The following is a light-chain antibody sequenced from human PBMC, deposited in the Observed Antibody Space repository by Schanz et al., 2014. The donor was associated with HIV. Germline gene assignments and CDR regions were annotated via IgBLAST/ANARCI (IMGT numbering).Light chain of an antibody. CDR2: SNN. CDR3: AAWDDSLNGLYV. Sequence: QSVLTQPPSASGTPGQRVTISCSGRSSNIGSNTVNWDQQLPGTAPKLLIYSNNQRPSGVPVRFSGSKSGTSASRAISGLQSEDEADYYCAAWDDSLNGLYVFGTGTKLTVL. J-gene: IGLJ1*01. V-gene: IGLV1-44*01. CDR1: SSNIGSNT.